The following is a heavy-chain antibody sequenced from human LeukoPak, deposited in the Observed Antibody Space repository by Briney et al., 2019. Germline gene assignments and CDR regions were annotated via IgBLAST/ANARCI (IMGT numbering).Heavy chain of an antibody. V-gene: IGHV1-2*02. CDR1: GYTFTVYY. J-gene: IGHJ4*02. Sequence: GASVKVSCKASGYTFTVYYMHWVRQAPGQGLEWMGWVNPNSGGTRYAQRFQDRVTMTRDTSITTAYMELSRLRSDDTAVYFCARERLGAAATDDYWGQGTLVTVSS. CDR3: ARERLGAAATDDY. D-gene: IGHD6-13*01. CDR2: VNPNSGGT.